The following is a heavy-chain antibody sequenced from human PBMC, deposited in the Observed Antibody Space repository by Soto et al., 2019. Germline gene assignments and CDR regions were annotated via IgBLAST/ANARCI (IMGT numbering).Heavy chain of an antibody. Sequence: SVXGSCKCAVGSFSVDAVSCGRQAPGQGLEWMGGIIPIFGTANYAQKFQGRVTITADKSTSTAYMELSSLRSEDTAVYYCARGNQRWYWSHHNDYWGQRPLVTVPS. CDR2: IIPIFGTA. D-gene: IGHD2-8*02. CDR3: ARGNQRWYWSHHNDY. V-gene: IGHV1-69*06. CDR1: VGSFSVDA. J-gene: IGHJ4*02.